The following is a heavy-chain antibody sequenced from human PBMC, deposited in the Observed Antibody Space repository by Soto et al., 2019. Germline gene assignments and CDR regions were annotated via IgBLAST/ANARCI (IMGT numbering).Heavy chain of an antibody. CDR1: GYTFTSYY. J-gene: IGHJ4*02. V-gene: IGHV1-46*01. D-gene: IGHD1-1*01. CDR3: ARVSGDTTLFQWGRSFDY. Sequence: QVQLVQSGAEVKKPGASVKVSCKASGYTFTSYYVHWVRQAPGQRLEWMGIINPSTGGTNYPQKFQGKFTTTRDTSTSTVYMELRSLRSEDAAMYYCARVSGDTTLFQWGRSFDYWGQCTLVTVSS. CDR2: INPSTGGT.